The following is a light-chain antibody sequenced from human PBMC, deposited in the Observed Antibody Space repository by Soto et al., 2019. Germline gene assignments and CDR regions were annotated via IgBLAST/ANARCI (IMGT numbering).Light chain of an antibody. CDR2: KAS. CDR3: QQYNNYWT. J-gene: IGKJ1*01. CDR1: QSLSSR. Sequence: DIQMTQSPSTLSASVGDRVSITCRASQSLSSRLAWYQQKPGKAPKLLIYKASTLESGVPSRFSGSGSGTEFTLTISSLQPDDFATYYCQQYNNYWTFGQGTKVDIK. V-gene: IGKV1-5*03.